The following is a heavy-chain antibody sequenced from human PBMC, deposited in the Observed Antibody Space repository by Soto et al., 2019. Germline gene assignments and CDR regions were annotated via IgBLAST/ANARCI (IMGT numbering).Heavy chain of an antibody. V-gene: IGHV4-30-4*01. CDR1: VGSISSGDYY. Sequence: PSETLSLTCTVSVGSISSGDYYWSWIRQPPGKGLEWIGYIYYSGSTYYNPSLKSRVTISVDTSKNQFSLKLSSVTAADTAVYYCARDPGTHGYNWFDPWGQGTLVTVSS. CDR3: ARDPGTHGYNWFDP. CDR2: IYYSGST. D-gene: IGHD1-1*01. J-gene: IGHJ5*02.